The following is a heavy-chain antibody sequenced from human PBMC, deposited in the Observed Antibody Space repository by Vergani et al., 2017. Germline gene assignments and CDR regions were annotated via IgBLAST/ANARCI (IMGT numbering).Heavy chain of an antibody. V-gene: IGHV4-61*02. J-gene: IGHJ4*02. CDR2: IFTTGST. CDR1: GDSIRSGRYY. CDR3: ATYTVVTPGWYFDY. D-gene: IGHD4-23*01. Sequence: QVQLQESGPGLVKPSQTLSLTCTVSGDSIRSGRYYWSWIRQPAGKGLEWIGRIFTTGSTNYNPSLKSRVTISVDTSKNQFSLKLSSVTAADTAVYYCATYTVVTPGWYFDYWGQGTLVTVSS.